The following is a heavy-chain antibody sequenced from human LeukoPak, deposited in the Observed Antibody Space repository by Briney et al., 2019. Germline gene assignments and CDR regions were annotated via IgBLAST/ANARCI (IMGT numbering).Heavy chain of an antibody. CDR3: AREADLYYFDY. CDR1: GFTFSSYV. D-gene: IGHD6-13*01. V-gene: IGHV3-64*01. J-gene: IGHJ4*02. CDR2: ISSNGINT. Sequence: GGSLRLSCAASGFTFSSYVMHWVRQAPGMGLEYVSAISSNGINTYYANSMKGRFTISRDNSKNTPYLQVGSLRPEDMAVYYCAREADLYYFDYWGQGTPVTVSS.